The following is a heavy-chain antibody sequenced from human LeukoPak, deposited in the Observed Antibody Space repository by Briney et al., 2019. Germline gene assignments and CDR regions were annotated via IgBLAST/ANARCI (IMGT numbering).Heavy chain of an antibody. D-gene: IGHD3-3*01. V-gene: IGHV1-8*03. CDR3: ARGWKFWSGYGGDYYYYMDV. J-gene: IGHJ6*03. Sequence: GASVKVSCKASGYTFTGYYMHWVRQAPGQGLEWMGLMNPNSGNTDYAQKFQGRVTITTSTSITTAYMELSNLRSEDTAMYYCARGWKFWSGYGGDYYYYMDVWGKGTTVTVSS. CDR1: GYTFTGYY. CDR2: MNPNSGNT.